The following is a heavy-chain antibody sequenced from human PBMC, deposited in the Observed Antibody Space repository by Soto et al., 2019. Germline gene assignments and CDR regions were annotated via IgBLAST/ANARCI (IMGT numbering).Heavy chain of an antibody. CDR3: ATKAWRRMGAFDI. Sequence: SETLSLTCTVSGGSISSGGYYWSWIRQHPGKGLEWIGYIYYSGSTYYNPSLKSRVTISVDTSKNQFSLKLSSVTAADTAVYCCATKAWRRMGAFDIWGQGTMVTVSS. CDR2: IYYSGST. D-gene: IGHD2-21*01. CDR1: GGSISSGGYY. V-gene: IGHV4-31*03. J-gene: IGHJ3*02.